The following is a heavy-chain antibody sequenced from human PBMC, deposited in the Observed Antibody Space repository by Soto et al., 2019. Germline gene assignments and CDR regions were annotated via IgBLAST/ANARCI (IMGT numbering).Heavy chain of an antibody. CDR3: ARGNVAIAARRVYNWFDP. V-gene: IGHV4-59*01. D-gene: IGHD6-6*01. Sequence: QVQLQESGPGLVKPSETLSLTCTVSGGSISSYYWSWIRQPPGKGLEWIGYIYYSGSTNYNPSLKSRGTISVDTSKNQFSLKLSSVTAADTAVYYCARGNVAIAARRVYNWFDPWGQGTLVTVSS. CDR1: GGSISSYY. CDR2: IYYSGST. J-gene: IGHJ5*02.